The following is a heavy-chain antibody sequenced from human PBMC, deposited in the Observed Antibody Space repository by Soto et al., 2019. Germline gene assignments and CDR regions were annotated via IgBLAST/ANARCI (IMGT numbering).Heavy chain of an antibody. D-gene: IGHD3-22*01. CDR1: GGSVSSSSCY. CDR2: IYYSGST. V-gene: IGHV4-39*01. J-gene: IGHJ4*02. CDR3: ASYYYDSSGYYYVPGVY. Sequence: SETLSLTCTVSGGSVSSSSCYWGWIRQPPGKGLEWIGSIYYSGSTYYNPSLKSRVTISVDTSKNQFSLKLSSVTAADTAVYYCASYYYDSSGYYYVPGVYWGQGTLVTVSS.